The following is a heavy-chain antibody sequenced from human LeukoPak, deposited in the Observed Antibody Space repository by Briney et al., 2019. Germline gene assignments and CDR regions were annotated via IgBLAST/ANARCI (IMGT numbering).Heavy chain of an antibody. J-gene: IGHJ4*02. D-gene: IGHD5-18*01. V-gene: IGHV3-30*02. CDR2: IGSDGSNK. CDR1: GFTFSGYG. CDR3: AKAFSVQLWLLAGDY. Sequence: GGSLRLSCAASGFTFSGYGMHWVRQAPGRGLEWVALIGSDGSNKYYADSVKGRFTISRDNSKNTLYLQMNSLRAEDTAAYYCAKAFSVQLWLLAGDYRAQGTLVTVSS.